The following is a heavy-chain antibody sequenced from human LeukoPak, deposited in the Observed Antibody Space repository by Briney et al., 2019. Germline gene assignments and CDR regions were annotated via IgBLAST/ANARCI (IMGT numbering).Heavy chain of an antibody. CDR2: IYYSGST. Sequence: SETLSLTCTVSGGSIDSYYWSWIRQPPGKGLEWIGYIYYSGSTNYNPSLKSRVTISVDTSKNQFSLKLSSVTAADTAVYYCARRGPGGSLDSWGQGTLVTVSS. D-gene: IGHD3-16*01. J-gene: IGHJ4*02. V-gene: IGHV4-59*08. CDR3: ARRGPGGSLDS. CDR1: GGSIDSYY.